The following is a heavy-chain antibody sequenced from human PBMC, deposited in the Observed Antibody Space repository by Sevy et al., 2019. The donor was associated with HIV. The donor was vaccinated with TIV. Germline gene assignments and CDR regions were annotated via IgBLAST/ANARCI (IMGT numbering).Heavy chain of an antibody. D-gene: IGHD3-22*01. J-gene: IGHJ4*02. CDR2: IKSKTDGGTT. V-gene: IGHV3-15*07. Sequence: GGSLRLSCAASGFTFSNAWMNWARQAPGKGLEWVGRIKSKTDGGTTDYAAPVKGRFTISRDDSKNTLYLQMNSLKTEDTAVYYCTTDGGFWYYYDSSGYPVDYWGQGTLVTVSS. CDR3: TTDGGFWYYYDSSGYPVDY. CDR1: GFTFSNAW.